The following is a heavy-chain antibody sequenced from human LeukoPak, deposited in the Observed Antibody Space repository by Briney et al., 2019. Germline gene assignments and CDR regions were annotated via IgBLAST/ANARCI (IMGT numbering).Heavy chain of an antibody. CDR3: ARGAYGGRPYDY. V-gene: IGHV3-48*04. CDR1: GFTFSSYS. CDR2: ISDTAISI. D-gene: IGHD4-17*01. J-gene: IGHJ4*02. Sequence: GGSLRLSCEDSGFTFSSYSMNWVRLAPGEGLEWVSYISDTAISIYYADSVKGRFTMYRYNAKNSLYLQMNSLRAEDTAVYYCARGAYGGRPYDYWGQGTLVTVSS.